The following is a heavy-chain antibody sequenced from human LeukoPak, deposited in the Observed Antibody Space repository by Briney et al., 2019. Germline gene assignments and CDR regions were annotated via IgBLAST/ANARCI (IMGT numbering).Heavy chain of an antibody. D-gene: IGHD1-26*01. CDR2: IYSGGST. CDR3: ARDGGSGSQDAFGI. Sequence: PGGSLRLSCAASGFTVSSNYMSWVRQAPGKGLEWVSVIYSGGSTYYADSVKGRFTISGDNSKNTLYLQMNSLRAEDTAVYYCARDGGSGSQDAFGIWGQGTMVTVSS. J-gene: IGHJ3*02. V-gene: IGHV3-66*02. CDR1: GFTVSSNY.